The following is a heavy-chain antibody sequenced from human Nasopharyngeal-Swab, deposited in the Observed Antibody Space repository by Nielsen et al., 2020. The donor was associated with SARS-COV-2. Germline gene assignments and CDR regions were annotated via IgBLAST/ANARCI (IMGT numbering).Heavy chain of an antibody. J-gene: IGHJ4*02. CDR1: GYTFTSYA. Sequence: ASVKVSCKASGYTFTSYAMHWVRQAPGQRLEWMGWINAGNGNTKYSQKFQGRVTITADESTSTAYMELSSLRSEDTAVYYCAREGHGATTSTYFDYWGQGTLVTVSS. CDR3: AREGHGATTSTYFDY. CDR2: INAGNGNT. V-gene: IGHV1-3*01. D-gene: IGHD4-11*01.